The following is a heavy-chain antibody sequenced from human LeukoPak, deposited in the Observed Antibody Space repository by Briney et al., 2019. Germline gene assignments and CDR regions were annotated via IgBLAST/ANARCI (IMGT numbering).Heavy chain of an antibody. Sequence: ASVKVSCKASGYTFTSYYMHWVRQAPGLGLEWMGIINPSGGSTNYAQKFQGRVTMTRDTSTSTVYMELSSLRSEDTAVYYSARDACSSRLCSAGGNWFDPWGQGTLVTVSS. CDR3: ARDACSSRLCSAGGNWFDP. CDR2: INPSGGST. D-gene: IGHD2-2*01. V-gene: IGHV1-46*01. CDR1: GYTFTSYY. J-gene: IGHJ5*02.